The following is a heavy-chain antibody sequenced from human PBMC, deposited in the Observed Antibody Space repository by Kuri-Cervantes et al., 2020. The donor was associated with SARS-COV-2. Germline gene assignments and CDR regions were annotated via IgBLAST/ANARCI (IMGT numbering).Heavy chain of an antibody. Sequence: ASVKVSCKASGYTFTGYYMHWVRQAPGQGLEWMGWINLNSGGTNYAQKSQGRVTMTRDTTISTAYMELSRLRSDDTAVYYCARVFCSTSCYWRGNDAFDIWGQGTMVTVSS. J-gene: IGHJ3*02. CDR2: INLNSGGT. CDR1: GYTFTGYY. CDR3: ARVFCSTSCYWRGNDAFDI. D-gene: IGHD2-2*01. V-gene: IGHV1-2*02.